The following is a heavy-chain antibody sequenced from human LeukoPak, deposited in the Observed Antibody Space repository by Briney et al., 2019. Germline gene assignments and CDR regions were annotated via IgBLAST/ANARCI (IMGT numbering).Heavy chain of an antibody. Sequence: GRSLRLSCAASGFTFDDYAMHWVRQVPGKGLEWVSGISWNSGNMEYADSVKGRFTISRDNAKKSLFLQMNSLRAEDTALYYCARDPSYSSSSPYFDYWGQGVLVTVSS. CDR1: GFTFDDYA. CDR2: ISWNSGNM. CDR3: ARDPSYSSSSPYFDY. V-gene: IGHV3-9*01. J-gene: IGHJ4*02. D-gene: IGHD6-6*01.